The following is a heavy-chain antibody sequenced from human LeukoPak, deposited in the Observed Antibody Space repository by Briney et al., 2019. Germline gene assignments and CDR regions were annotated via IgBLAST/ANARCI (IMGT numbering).Heavy chain of an antibody. J-gene: IGHJ4*02. D-gene: IGHD4-23*01. Sequence: GGSLRLSCAASGFTFDDYAMHWVRQAPGKGLEWVSGISWNSGSIGYADSVKGRFTISRDNAKNSLYLQMNSLRAEDTAVYYCARDYGGSSPFDCWGQGTLVTVSS. V-gene: IGHV3-9*01. CDR1: GFTFDDYA. CDR3: ARDYGGSSPFDC. CDR2: ISWNSGSI.